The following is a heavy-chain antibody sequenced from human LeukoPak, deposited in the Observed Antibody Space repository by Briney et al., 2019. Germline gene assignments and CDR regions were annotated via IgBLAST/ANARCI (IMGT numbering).Heavy chain of an antibody. Sequence: SQTLSLTCTVSGGSISSGSYYWSWIRQPAGRGLEWIGRIYTSGSTNYNPSLKSRVTISVDTSKNQFSLKLSSVTAADTAVYYCAREVGYCSGGSCPTGMDVWGQGTTVTVSS. CDR3: AREVGYCSGGSCPTGMDV. D-gene: IGHD2-15*01. J-gene: IGHJ6*02. CDR2: IYTSGST. CDR1: GGSISSGSYY. V-gene: IGHV4-61*02.